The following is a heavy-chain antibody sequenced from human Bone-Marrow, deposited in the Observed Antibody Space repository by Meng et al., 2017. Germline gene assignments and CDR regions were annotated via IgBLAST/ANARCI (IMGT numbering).Heavy chain of an antibody. CDR2: INPDGSSS. J-gene: IGHJ4*02. Sequence: REVSGVGVVQPGGSLSLSYAVSGFTFSSDWLPWVRQTPGKGLVWVSRINPDGSSSNNADSVKGRFTVSRDNSKNTLYLQMNSLRAEDTAMYYCARDMMDLGQGTLVTVSS. D-gene: IGHD3-16*01. CDR3: ARDMMD. CDR1: GFTFSSDW. V-gene: IGHV3-74*01.